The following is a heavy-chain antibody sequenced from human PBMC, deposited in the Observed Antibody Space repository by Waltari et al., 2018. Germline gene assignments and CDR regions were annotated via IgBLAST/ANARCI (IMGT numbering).Heavy chain of an antibody. J-gene: IGHJ5*02. CDR2: MGISGAT. Sequence: EERLFESGGGLVQPGGSLRLSCGGSGFTFNNYGLNWVRQVPGGLLEWFSIMGISGATHYAESVRSRFTISRDNSKNTLYLEMNSLRVEDTATYFCAKDLHAGCSGVSCYSWWFDPRGQGTVVTVSS. CDR3: AKDLHAGCSGVSCYSWWFDP. V-gene: IGHV3-23*01. CDR1: GFTFNNYG. D-gene: IGHD2-15*01.